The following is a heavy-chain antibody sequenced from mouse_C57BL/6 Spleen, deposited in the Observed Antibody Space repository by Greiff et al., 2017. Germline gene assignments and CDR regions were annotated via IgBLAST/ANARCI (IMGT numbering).Heavy chain of an antibody. CDR2: IDPSDSET. D-gene: IGHD5-2*01. CDR3: ARGGIENYYFDC. CDR1: GYTFTSYW. J-gene: IGHJ2*01. Sequence: QVQLQQPGAELVRPGSSVKLSCKASGYTFTSYWMHWVKQRPIQGLEWIGNIDPSDSETHYNQKFKDKATLTVDKSSSTAYMQLSSLTSEDSAVYYCARGGIENYYFDCWGQGTTLTVSS. V-gene: IGHV1-52*01.